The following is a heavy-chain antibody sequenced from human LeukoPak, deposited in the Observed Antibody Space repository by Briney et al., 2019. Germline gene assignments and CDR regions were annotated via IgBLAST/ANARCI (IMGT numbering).Heavy chain of an antibody. D-gene: IGHD4-17*01. Sequence: SETLSLTCAVYGGSFSGYYWSWIRQPPGKGLEWIGEINHSGSTNYNPSLKSRVTISVDTSKNRFFLKLKSVTAADTAVYYCAREAVTTPNWFDPWGQGTLVTVSS. CDR3: AREAVTTPNWFDP. CDR1: GGSFSGYY. J-gene: IGHJ5*02. V-gene: IGHV4-34*01. CDR2: INHSGST.